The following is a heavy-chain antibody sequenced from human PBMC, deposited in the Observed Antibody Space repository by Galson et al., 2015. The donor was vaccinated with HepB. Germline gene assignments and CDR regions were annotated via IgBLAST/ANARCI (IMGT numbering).Heavy chain of an antibody. CDR3: ARDLRGTYGYYFDY. CDR2: IYSGGST. Sequence: SLRLSCAASGFTVSSNYMSWVRQAPGKGLEWVSGIYSGGSTYYADPVKGRFTITRDNSKNTPYLQMNSLGAEDTAMYYCARDLRGTYGYYFDYWGQGTLVTVSS. D-gene: IGHD3-16*01. CDR1: GFTVSSNY. J-gene: IGHJ4*02. V-gene: IGHV3-53*01.